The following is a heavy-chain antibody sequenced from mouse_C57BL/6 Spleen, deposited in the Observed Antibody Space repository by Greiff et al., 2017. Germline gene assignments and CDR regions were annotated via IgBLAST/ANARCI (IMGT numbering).Heavy chain of an antibody. V-gene: IGHV1-18*01. J-gene: IGHJ4*01. CDR2: INPNNGGT. CDR1: GYTFTDYN. CDR3: ARKGDYAMDY. Sequence: EVQLQQSGPELVKPGASVKIPCTASGYTFTDYNMDWVKQSHGKSLEWIGDINPNNGGTIYTQKFKGKATLTVDKSSSTAYMELRRLTSEDTAVYYCARKGDYAMDYWGQGTSVTVSS.